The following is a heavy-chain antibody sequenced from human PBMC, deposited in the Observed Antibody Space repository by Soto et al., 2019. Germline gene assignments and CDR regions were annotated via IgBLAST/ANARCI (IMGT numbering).Heavy chain of an antibody. D-gene: IGHD2-15*01. V-gene: IGHV1-18*01. CDR1: GYTFTSYG. CDR3: ARYGIVVGYCSGGSCYSGHVLDY. CDR2: ISAYNGNT. Sequence: QVQLVQSGAEVKKPGASVKVSCKASGYTFTSYGISWVRQAPGQGLEWMGWISAYNGNTNYAQKLQGRVTMTTDTPTSTAYMELRSLRSDDTAVYYCARYGIVVGYCSGGSCYSGHVLDYWGQGTLVTVSS. J-gene: IGHJ4*02.